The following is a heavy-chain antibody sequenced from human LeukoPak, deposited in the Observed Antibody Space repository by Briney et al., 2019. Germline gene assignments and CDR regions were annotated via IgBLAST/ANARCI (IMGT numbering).Heavy chain of an antibody. CDR1: GCIFTTYW. CDR2: IYPGDSAT. J-gene: IGHJ4*02. V-gene: IGHV5-51*01. Sequence: GAPLKISCKCSGCIFTTYWIGWVRQLPGKGLEWMGIIYPGDSATRYSPSFQGQVTISADKSISTAYLQWSSLKASDTAMYYCASTTMVRGVISYFDSWGQGTVVTVSS. D-gene: IGHD3-10*01. CDR3: ASTTMVRGVISYFDS.